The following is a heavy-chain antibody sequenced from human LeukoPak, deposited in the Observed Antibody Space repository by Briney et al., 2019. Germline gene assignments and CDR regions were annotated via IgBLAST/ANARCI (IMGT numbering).Heavy chain of an antibody. Sequence: GGSLRLSCAASGFTFSSYEMNWVRQAPGKGLEWVSYISSSGSTIYYADSVKGRFTISRDNSKNTLYLQMNSLRAEDTAVYYCAKSYYDSSGYYWYYYYYYYMDVWGKGTTVTISS. CDR3: AKSYYDSSGYYWYYYYYYYMDV. D-gene: IGHD3-22*01. J-gene: IGHJ6*03. CDR1: GFTFSSYE. V-gene: IGHV3-48*03. CDR2: ISSSGSTI.